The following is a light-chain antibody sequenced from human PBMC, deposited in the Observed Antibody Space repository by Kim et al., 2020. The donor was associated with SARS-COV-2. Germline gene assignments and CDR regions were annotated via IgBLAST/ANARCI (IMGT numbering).Light chain of an antibody. V-gene: IGKV4-1*01. Sequence: ATVNYKSSQSVLYSASNYNYLAWYQQKPGQPPRLLISWASARESGVPDRFSGSGSGTDFTLTISNLQAEDVAVYYCQQYYRTPLTFGGGTKVDIK. J-gene: IGKJ4*01. CDR1: QSVLYSASNYNY. CDR2: WAS. CDR3: QQYYRTPLT.